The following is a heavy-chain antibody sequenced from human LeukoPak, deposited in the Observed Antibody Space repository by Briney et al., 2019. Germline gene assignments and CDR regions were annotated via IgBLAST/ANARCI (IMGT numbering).Heavy chain of an antibody. V-gene: IGHV3-23*01. CDR1: GFTFSSSA. D-gene: IGHD2-15*01. CDR2: ISGSGVNT. Sequence: GGSLRLSCAASGFTFSSSAMSWVRQAPGKGLEWVSAISGSGVNTYYADSVKGRFTISRDNSKNTLYLQMNNLRAEDTAVYYCAKKSASTCYSAVACWGQGTLVTVSS. CDR3: AKKSASTCYSAVAC. J-gene: IGHJ4*02.